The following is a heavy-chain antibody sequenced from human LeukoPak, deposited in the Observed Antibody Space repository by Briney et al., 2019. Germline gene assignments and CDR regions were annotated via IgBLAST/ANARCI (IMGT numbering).Heavy chain of an antibody. D-gene: IGHD3-9*01. CDR1: GFTFSSYA. Sequence: GRSLRLSCAASGFTFSSYAMHWVRQAPGKGLEWVAVISYDGSNKYYADSVKGRFTISRDNSKNTLYLQMNSLRAEDTAVYYCARDNTPRAYYDILTGSNAFDIWGQGTMVTVSS. V-gene: IGHV3-30-3*01. J-gene: IGHJ3*02. CDR3: ARDNTPRAYYDILTGSNAFDI. CDR2: ISYDGSNK.